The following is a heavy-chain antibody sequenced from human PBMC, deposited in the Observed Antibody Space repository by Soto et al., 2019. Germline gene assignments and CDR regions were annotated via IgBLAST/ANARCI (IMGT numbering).Heavy chain of an antibody. CDR2: IKEDGSEK. V-gene: IGHV3-7*01. D-gene: IGHD4-4*01. CDR3: TRGHPSIYNY. Sequence: EVQLVESGGGLVQPGGSLRLSCAASGFTFSNYWMSWVRQAPGKGLEWVANIKEDGSEKYYVDSVKGRFTISRDNAKNSLYLQVSSLRPEDTAVYYCTRGHPSIYNYWGQGTLVTVSS. CDR1: GFTFSNYW. J-gene: IGHJ4*02.